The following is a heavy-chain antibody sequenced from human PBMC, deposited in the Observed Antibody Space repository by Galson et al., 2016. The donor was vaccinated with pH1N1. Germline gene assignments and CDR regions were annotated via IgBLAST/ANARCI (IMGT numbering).Heavy chain of an antibody. CDR2: ISWDGGST. J-gene: IGHJ6*02. Sequence: SLRLSCAASKFTFDDYAMHWVRQPPGKGPEWLCLISWDGGSTYFADSVKGRFTISRDNNKNSLYLQMNNVRPEGTALYFCAKAGRRWELEGAFGLDVWGQGTTVTVSS. D-gene: IGHD1-26*01. CDR1: KFTFDDYA. V-gene: IGHV3-43D*04. CDR3: AKAGRRWELEGAFGLDV.